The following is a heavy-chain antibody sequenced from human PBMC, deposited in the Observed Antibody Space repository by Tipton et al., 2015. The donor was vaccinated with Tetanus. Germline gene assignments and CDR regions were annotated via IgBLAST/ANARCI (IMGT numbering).Heavy chain of an antibody. J-gene: IGHJ6*02. CDR2: IWHDGSNE. Sequence: SLRLSCAASGFTFSAFGMHWVRQAPGKGLEWVAVIWHDGSNEYYADSVKGRFTISRDNSKNTVNLQMNSLRVEDTAVYFCVRDRLRSKYFSGMDVWGQGNTVIVSS. D-gene: IGHD4-17*01. V-gene: IGHV3-33*01. CDR1: GFTFSAFG. CDR3: VRDRLRSKYFSGMDV.